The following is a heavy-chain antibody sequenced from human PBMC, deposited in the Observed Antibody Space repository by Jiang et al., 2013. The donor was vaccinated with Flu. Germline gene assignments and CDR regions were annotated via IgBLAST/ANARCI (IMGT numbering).Heavy chain of an antibody. Sequence: GAEVKKPGASVKVSCKASGYTFIDYYIHWVRQAPGQGLEWVGRIDPNSGGTNYAQKFQGRVTMTRDTSISTAYMELGRLRSDDTAIYYCARAQPQPYYDFWSGYYNYWGQGTLVTVSS. CDR3: ARAQPQPYYDFWSGYYNY. D-gene: IGHD3-3*01. CDR1: GYTFIDYY. V-gene: IGHV1-2*06. CDR2: IDPNSGGT. J-gene: IGHJ4*02.